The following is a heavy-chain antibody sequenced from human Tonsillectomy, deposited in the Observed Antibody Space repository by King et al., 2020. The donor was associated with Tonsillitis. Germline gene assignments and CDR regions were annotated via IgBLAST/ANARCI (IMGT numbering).Heavy chain of an antibody. V-gene: IGHV1-24*01. J-gene: IGHJ3*01. CDR2: FDPEDGET. D-gene: IGHD3-22*01. Sequence: VQLVESGAEVKKPGASVKVSCKVSGYTLTELSMHWVRQAPGKGLEWMGVFDPEDGETIYAQKFQGRVTMTEDTSTETVYMELSSLRFEDTAVYYCEVVVIKEYAFDLWGQGTMVTVSS. CDR1: GYTLTELS. CDR3: EVVVIKEYAFDL.